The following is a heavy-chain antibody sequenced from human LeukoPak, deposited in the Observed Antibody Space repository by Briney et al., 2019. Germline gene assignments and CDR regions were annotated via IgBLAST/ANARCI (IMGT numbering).Heavy chain of an antibody. V-gene: IGHV1-2*02. J-gene: IGHJ3*02. CDR1: GYTFTGYY. CDR3: ARLPEPYSLSDAFDI. CDR2: INPNSGGT. D-gene: IGHD1-14*01. Sequence: GASVKVSCKASGYTFTGYYMHWVRQAPGQGLEWMGWINPNSGGTNYAQKFQGRVTMTRDKSISTAYLQWSSLKASDTAMYYCARLPEPYSLSDAFDIWGQGTMVTVSS.